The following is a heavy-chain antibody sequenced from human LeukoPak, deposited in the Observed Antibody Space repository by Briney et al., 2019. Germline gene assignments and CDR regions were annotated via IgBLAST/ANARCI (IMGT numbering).Heavy chain of an antibody. D-gene: IGHD6-13*01. J-gene: IGHJ4*02. Sequence: SETLSLTCTVSGYSISSGYYWGWIRQPPGKGLEWIGSIYHSGSTYYNPSLKSRVTISVDTSKNQFSLKLSSVTAADTAVYYCARDTPIAAADYWGQGTLVTVSS. CDR1: GYSISSGYY. V-gene: IGHV4-38-2*02. CDR3: ARDTPIAAADY. CDR2: IYHSGST.